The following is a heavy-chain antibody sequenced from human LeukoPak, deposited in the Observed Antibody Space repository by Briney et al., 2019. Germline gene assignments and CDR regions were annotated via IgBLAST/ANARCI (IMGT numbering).Heavy chain of an antibody. CDR1: GCTFGRFS. CDR2: ISSSGSGTYI. D-gene: IGHD2-15*01. V-gene: IGHV3-21*01. J-gene: IGHJ4*02. CDR3: ARDPGRSGGSCYSDY. Sequence: GGSLRLSCAASGCTFGRFSMTWVRQAPGKGLEWVSTISSSGSGTYIYYADSVKGGFTISRDNAKNSLYLQMNSLRAEDTAVYYCARDPGRSGGSCYSDYWGQGTLVTVSS.